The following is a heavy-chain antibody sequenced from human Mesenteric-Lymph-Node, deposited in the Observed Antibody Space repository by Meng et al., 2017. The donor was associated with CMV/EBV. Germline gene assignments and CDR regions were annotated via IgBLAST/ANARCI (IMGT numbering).Heavy chain of an antibody. D-gene: IGHD3-10*01. J-gene: IGHJ4*02. CDR2: IIPIFGTA. CDR1: GGSVTSYA. CDR3: ASLGKAGFDY. Sequence: SCKADGGSVTSYAICWVRQAPGQGLEWMGGIIPIFGTANYEQNFQGRVTITADESTSTAYMELSSLRSEDTAVYYCASLGKAGFDYWGQGTLVTVSS. V-gene: IGHV1-69*01.